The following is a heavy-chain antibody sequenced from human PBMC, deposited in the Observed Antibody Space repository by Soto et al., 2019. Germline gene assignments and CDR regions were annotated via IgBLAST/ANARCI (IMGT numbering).Heavy chain of an antibody. Sequence: PSETLSLTCTVSGGSISSYYWSWIRQPPGKGLEWIGYIYYSGSTNYNPSLKSRVTISVDTSKNQFSLKLSSVTAADTAVYYCARHQDCSGGSCYRAFDIWGQGTMVTVPS. V-gene: IGHV4-59*08. J-gene: IGHJ3*02. D-gene: IGHD2-15*01. CDR2: IYYSGST. CDR3: ARHQDCSGGSCYRAFDI. CDR1: GGSISSYY.